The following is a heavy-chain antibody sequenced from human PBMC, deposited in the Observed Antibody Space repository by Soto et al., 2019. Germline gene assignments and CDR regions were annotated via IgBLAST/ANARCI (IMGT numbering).Heavy chain of an antibody. J-gene: IGHJ6*02. D-gene: IGHD3-10*01. CDR2: ISYDGSNK. CDR1: GFTFRTYG. Sequence: PGGSLRLSCAASGFTFRTYGMHWVRQAPGKGLEWVAVISYDGSNKYYADSVKGRFTISRDNSKNTLYLQMNSLRAEDTAVYYCAKDSGYGSGSYWSPMAYYYYYGMDVWGQGTTVTVSS. CDR3: AKDSGYGSGSYWSPMAYYYYYGMDV. V-gene: IGHV3-30*18.